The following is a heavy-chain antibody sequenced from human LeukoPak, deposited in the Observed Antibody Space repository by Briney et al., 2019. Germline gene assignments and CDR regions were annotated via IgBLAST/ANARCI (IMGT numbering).Heavy chain of an antibody. J-gene: IGHJ3*02. Sequence: TGGSLRLSCAASGFTFSSYWMHWVRQAPGKGLVWVSRINSDGSSTSYADSVKGRFTISRDNAKNTLYLQMNSLRAEDTAVYYCAVIVATMGTDDAFDIWGQGTMVTASS. CDR1: GFTFSSYW. D-gene: IGHD5-12*01. V-gene: IGHV3-74*01. CDR2: INSDGSST. CDR3: AVIVATMGTDDAFDI.